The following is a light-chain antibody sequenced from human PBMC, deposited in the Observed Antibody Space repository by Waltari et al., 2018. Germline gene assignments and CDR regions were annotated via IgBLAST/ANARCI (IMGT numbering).Light chain of an antibody. CDR3: QAWDSSTEVV. CDR2: QDS. CDR1: QLGDNY. V-gene: IGLV3-1*01. J-gene: IGLJ2*01. Sequence: SYELTQPPSVSVSPGQPASITCSGHQLGDNYACWYQQKPGQSPVLVIYQDSKRPSGIPERFSGSNSGNTATLTISGTQAMDEADYYCQAWDSSTEVVFGGGTKLTVL.